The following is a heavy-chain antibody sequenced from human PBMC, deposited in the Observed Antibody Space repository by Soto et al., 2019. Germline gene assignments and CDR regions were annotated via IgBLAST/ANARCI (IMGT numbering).Heavy chain of an antibody. CDR3: ARGSYYFDY. Sequence: PGESLKISCKASGYSFTSYWITWVRQMPGKGLEWMGKIDPSDSYTNYGPSFQGHVTISADKSISTAYLQWSSLKASDTAMYYCARGSYYFDYWGQGTLVTVSS. CDR2: IDPSDSYT. V-gene: IGHV5-10-1*01. J-gene: IGHJ4*02. CDR1: GYSFTSYW.